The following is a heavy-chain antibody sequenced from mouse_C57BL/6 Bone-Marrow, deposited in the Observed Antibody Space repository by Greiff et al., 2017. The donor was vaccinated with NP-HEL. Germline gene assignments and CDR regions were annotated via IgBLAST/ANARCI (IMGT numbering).Heavy chain of an antibody. D-gene: IGHD1-1*01. CDR2: IDPEDGET. Sequence: VQLQQSGAELVKPGASVKLSCTASGFNFKDYYMHWVKQRPEQGLEWIGSIDPEDGETTYAPNFQGKATITADTSSNTAYLQLSSLTSEDTAVYYCARTYGSSYGFAYWGQGTLVTVSA. J-gene: IGHJ3*01. CDR1: GFNFKDYY. CDR3: ARTYGSSYGFAY. V-gene: IGHV14-2*01.